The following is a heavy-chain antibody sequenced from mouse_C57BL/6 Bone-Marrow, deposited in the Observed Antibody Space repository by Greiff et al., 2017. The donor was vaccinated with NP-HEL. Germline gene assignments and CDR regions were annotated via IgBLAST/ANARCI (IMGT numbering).Heavy chain of an antibody. V-gene: IGHV14-4*01. CDR1: GFNIKDDY. CDR2: IDPENGGT. J-gene: IGHJ4*01. D-gene: IGHD1-1*01. CDR3: TTGGSGAYAVDY. Sequence: VQLQQSGAELVRPGASVKLSCTASGFNIKDDYMHWVKQRPEQGLEWIGWIDPENGGTEYASKFQGKATIPADTSSNTAYLQLSSLTSEDTAGYCCTTGGSGAYAVDYWGQGTSVTVSA.